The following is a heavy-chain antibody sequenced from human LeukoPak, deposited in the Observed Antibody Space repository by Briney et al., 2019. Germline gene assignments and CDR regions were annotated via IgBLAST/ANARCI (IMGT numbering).Heavy chain of an antibody. J-gene: IGHJ4*02. Sequence: SETLSLTCTLSGGAISDYYWSWIRQPPEKGLELRGYIYYSSSTNYNPSLKSRVTISVDTSNNHFSLKLSSVTAADTAVYYCARGVLVVPAAKTYFDYWGQGTLVTVSS. CDR2: IYYSSST. CDR3: ARGVLVVPAAKTYFDY. D-gene: IGHD2-2*01. V-gene: IGHV4-59*01. CDR1: GGAISDYY.